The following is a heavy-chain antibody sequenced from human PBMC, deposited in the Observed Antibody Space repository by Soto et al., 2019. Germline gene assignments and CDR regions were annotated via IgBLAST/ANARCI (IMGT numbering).Heavy chain of an antibody. J-gene: IGHJ6*02. Sequence: PSETLSLTCAVYGGSFSGYYWSWILQPPGKGLEWIGEINHSGSTNYNPSLKSRVTISVDTSKNQFSLKLSSVTAADTAVYYCARVKGRYSYGIYYYYGMDVWGQGTTVTVSS. CDR1: GGSFSGYY. CDR3: ARVKGRYSYGIYYYYGMDV. CDR2: INHSGST. D-gene: IGHD5-18*01. V-gene: IGHV4-34*01.